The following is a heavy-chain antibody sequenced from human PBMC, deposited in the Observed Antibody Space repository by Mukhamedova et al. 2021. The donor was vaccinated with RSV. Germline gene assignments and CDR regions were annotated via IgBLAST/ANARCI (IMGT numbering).Heavy chain of an antibody. J-gene: IGHJ4*02. CDR3: AREGDIVATIALDY. D-gene: IGHD5-12*01. Sequence: GQGLEWMGGIIPILGIANYAQKFQGRVTITADESTSTAYMELSSLRSEDTAVYYCAREGDIVATIALDYWGQGSRVTVSS. CDR2: IIPILGIA. V-gene: IGHV1-69*10.